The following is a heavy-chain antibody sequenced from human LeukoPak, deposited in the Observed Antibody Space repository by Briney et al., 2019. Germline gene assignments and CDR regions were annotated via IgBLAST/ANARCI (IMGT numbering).Heavy chain of an antibody. CDR1: GFTFSSYG. J-gene: IGHJ4*02. CDR3: AKPQEADLWVPDY. V-gene: IGHV3-30*18. Sequence: GGSLRLSCATSGFTFSSYGMHWVRQVPGKGLEWVAVISKDAKSNYHVDSVKGRFTISRDNSKNTLYLEMNSLMPEDTALYYCAKPQEADLWVPDYWGQGTLVTVS. CDR2: ISKDAKSN. D-gene: IGHD3-3*01.